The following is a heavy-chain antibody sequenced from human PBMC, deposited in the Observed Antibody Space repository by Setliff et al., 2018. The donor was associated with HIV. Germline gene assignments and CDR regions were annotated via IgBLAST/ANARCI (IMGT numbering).Heavy chain of an antibody. V-gene: IGHV4-39*07. D-gene: IGHD3-10*01. CDR1: GGSISSSSYY. J-gene: IGHJ5*02. Sequence: SETLSLTCTVSGGSISSSSYYWGWIRQPPGKGLEWIGSIYYSGSTYYNPSLQSRVTLSIDTSKNQFSLKLRSVTAADTAIYYCARRVDNSGTFPDKNWFDPWGQGRLVTVSS. CDR3: ARRVDNSGTFPDKNWFDP. CDR2: IYYSGST.